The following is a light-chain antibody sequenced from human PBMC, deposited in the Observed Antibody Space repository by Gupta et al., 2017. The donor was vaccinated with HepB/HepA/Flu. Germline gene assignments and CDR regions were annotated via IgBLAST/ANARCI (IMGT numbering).Light chain of an antibody. V-gene: IGKV1-9*01. CDR1: QDIGDY. CDR2: FAT. CDR3: QQVLRAPVT. Sequence: DIQLTQSPSVLSASVGDRVIITCRTSQDIGDYLAWYQQKPGRAPKLLIYFATTLQSGVPSRFSGSGSGTEFTLTVTGLKPEDFGTYYCQQVLRAPVTFGGGTKVEIK. J-gene: IGKJ4*01.